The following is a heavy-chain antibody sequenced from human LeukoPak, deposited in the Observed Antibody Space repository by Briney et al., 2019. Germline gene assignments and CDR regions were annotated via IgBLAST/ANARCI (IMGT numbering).Heavy chain of an antibody. CDR1: GYSISSGYS. V-gene: IGHV4-38-2*02. D-gene: IGHD2-21*01. CDR3: ARTLLDPYYYYYMDV. J-gene: IGHJ6*03. CDR2: IFHSGTT. Sequence: PSETLSLTCTVSGYSISSGYSWGWIRQPPGKGLEWIGSIFHSGTTYYNPSLKSRVTISVDTSKNQFSLKLSSVTAADTAVYYCARTLLDPYYYYYMDVWGKGTTVTVSS.